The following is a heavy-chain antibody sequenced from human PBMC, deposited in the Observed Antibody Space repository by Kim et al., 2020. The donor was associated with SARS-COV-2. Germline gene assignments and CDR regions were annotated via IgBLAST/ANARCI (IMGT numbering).Heavy chain of an antibody. J-gene: IGHJ6*02. Sequence: SEPRYSPAFQGQVTISTDKPIPTAYLQWSSLKAWDTAIYYCARLNLYGMDVWGQGTTVTVSS. CDR3: ARLNLYGMDV. V-gene: IGHV5-51*04. CDR2: SEP.